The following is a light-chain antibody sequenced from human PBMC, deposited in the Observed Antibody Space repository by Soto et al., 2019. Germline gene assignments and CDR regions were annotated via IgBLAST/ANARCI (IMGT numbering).Light chain of an antibody. Sequence: QAVVTQPPSVSGAPGQRVTVSCSGSSSDIGAGYDVHWYQQLPGTAPKLLIYGHNNRPSGVPDRFSGSRSGASAFLVITGLQAEDEADYYCQSYDISLSGPWVFGGGTKLTVL. CDR1: SSDIGAGYD. J-gene: IGLJ3*02. CDR3: QSYDISLSGPWV. V-gene: IGLV1-40*03. CDR2: GHN.